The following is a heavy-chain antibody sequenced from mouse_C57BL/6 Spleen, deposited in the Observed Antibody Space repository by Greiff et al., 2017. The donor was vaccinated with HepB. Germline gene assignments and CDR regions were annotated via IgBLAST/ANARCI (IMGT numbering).Heavy chain of an antibody. J-gene: IGHJ2*01. CDR3: ARSTMVTKIDDY. CDR2: INPNNGGT. D-gene: IGHD2-1*01. CDR1: GYTFTDYN. Sequence: EVQLQQSGPELVKPGASVKIPCKASGYTFTDYNMDWVKQSHGKSLERIGDINPNNGGTIYNQKFKGKATLTVDKSSSTAYMELRSLTSEDTAVYYCARSTMVTKIDDYWGQGATLTVAS. V-gene: IGHV1-18*01.